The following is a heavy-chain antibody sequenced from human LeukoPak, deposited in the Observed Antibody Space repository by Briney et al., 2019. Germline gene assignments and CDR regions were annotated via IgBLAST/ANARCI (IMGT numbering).Heavy chain of an antibody. V-gene: IGHV3-23*01. D-gene: IGHD3-22*01. CDR2: ISGSGGST. J-gene: IGHJ4*02. CDR1: GFALKSYS. CDR3: AKVAEYYYDSSGVPNYFDY. Sequence: GGSLRLSCAGSGFALKSYSLTWVRQAPGKGLEWVSAISGSGGSTYYADSVKGRFTISRDNSKNTLYLQVNSLRAEDTAVYYCAKVAEYYYDSSGVPNYFDYWGQGTLVTVSS.